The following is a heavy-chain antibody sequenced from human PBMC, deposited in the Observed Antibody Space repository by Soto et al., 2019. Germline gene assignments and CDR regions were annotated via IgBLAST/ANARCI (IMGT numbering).Heavy chain of an antibody. V-gene: IGHV1-18*01. D-gene: IGHD1-7*01. CDR1: GYPFTSYG. Sequence: ASVKASCKALGYPFTSYGIRWMRQAPGHGLAWMGWISAYNGNTNYAQKLQGRVTMTTDTSTSTAYMELRSLRSDDTAVYYCARELTLLELPYYYYGMDVWGQGTTVTVSS. CDR3: ARELTLLELPYYYYGMDV. CDR2: ISAYNGNT. J-gene: IGHJ6*02.